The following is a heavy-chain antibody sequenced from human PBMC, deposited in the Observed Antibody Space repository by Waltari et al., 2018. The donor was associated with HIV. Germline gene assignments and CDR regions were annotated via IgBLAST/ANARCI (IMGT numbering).Heavy chain of an antibody. V-gene: IGHV4-34*01. J-gene: IGHJ6*02. CDR3: ARGPRGIAARPGYYYYYGMDV. Sequence: QVQLQQWGAGLLKPSETLSLTCAVYGGSFSGYYWSWIRQPPGKGLEWIGEINHSGSTNDHPSRKSRVTISVDTSKNQFSLKLSSVTAADTAVYYCARGPRGIAARPGYYYYYGMDVWGQGTTVTVSS. CDR2: INHSGST. D-gene: IGHD6-6*01. CDR1: GGSFSGYY.